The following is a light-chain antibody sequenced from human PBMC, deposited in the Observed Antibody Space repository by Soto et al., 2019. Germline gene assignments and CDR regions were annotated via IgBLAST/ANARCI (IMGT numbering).Light chain of an antibody. Sequence: QSALTQPASVSGSPGQSITISCTGTRSDVGSSNTVSWYQHNPGQAPRLIIYEGTERPSGISDRFSGSKSGNTASLTISGLQAEDEADYYCCSKGGSTPYVLGTGTKLTVL. V-gene: IGLV2-23*01. J-gene: IGLJ1*01. CDR2: EGT. CDR1: RSDVGSSNT. CDR3: CSKGGSTPYV.